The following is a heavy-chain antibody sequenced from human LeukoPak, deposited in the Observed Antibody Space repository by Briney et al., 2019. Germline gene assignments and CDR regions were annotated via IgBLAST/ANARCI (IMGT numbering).Heavy chain of an antibody. J-gene: IGHJ4*02. V-gene: IGHV4-38-2*02. CDR1: GYSISSGYY. Sequence: SETLSLTCAVSGYSISSGYYWGWIRQPPGKGLEWIGSIYHSGNTYYNPSLKSRVTISVDTSKNQFSLKLSSVTAADTAVYYCARDYRVTIEYYFDYWGQGTLVTVSS. CDR3: ARDYRVTIEYYFDY. D-gene: IGHD2-21*02. CDR2: IYHSGNT.